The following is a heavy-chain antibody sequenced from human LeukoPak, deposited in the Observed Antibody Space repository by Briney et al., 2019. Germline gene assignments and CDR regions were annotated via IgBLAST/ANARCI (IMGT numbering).Heavy chain of an antibody. Sequence: GGSLRLSCAASGFTFSTYAMTWVRQAPGKGLEWVSTISGSGGSTYYADSVKGRFTMSRDNSKNTVYLQMNSLRAEDTAVYYCAKDMSPYCSGGSCYPADYWGQGTLVTVSA. CDR3: AKDMSPYCSGGSCYPADY. CDR1: GFTFSTYA. CDR2: ISGSGGST. D-gene: IGHD2-15*01. V-gene: IGHV3-23*01. J-gene: IGHJ4*02.